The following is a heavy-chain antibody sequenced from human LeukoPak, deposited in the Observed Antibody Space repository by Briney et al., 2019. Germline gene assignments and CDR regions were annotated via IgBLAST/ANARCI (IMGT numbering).Heavy chain of an antibody. D-gene: IGHD3-10*01. Sequence: PSETLSLTCTVSGGSISSSSYYWGWIRQPPGKGLEWIGSIYYSGSTHYNPSLKSRVTISVDTSKNQFSLKLSSVTAADTAVYYCARRKWFGGPWDYWGQGTLVTVSS. CDR3: ARRKWFGGPWDY. J-gene: IGHJ4*02. CDR2: IYYSGST. CDR1: GGSISSSSYY. V-gene: IGHV4-39*01.